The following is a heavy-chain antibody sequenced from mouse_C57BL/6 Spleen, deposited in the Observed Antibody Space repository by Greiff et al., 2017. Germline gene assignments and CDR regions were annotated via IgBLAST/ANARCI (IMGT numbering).Heavy chain of an antibody. V-gene: IGHV1-4*01. J-gene: IGHJ4*01. CDR1: GYTFTSYT. D-gene: IGHD1-1*01. Sequence: VQLQQSGAELARPGASVKMSCKASGYTFTSYTMHWVKQRPGQGLEWIGYINPSSGYHKYNQKFKDKATLTADKSSSTAYMQLSSLTSEDSAIYYCARFYYGSSYAMDYWGQGTSVTVSS. CDR2: INPSSGYH. CDR3: ARFYYGSSYAMDY.